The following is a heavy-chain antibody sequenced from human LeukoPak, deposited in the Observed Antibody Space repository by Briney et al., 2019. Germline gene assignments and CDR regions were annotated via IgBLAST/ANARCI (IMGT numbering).Heavy chain of an antibody. J-gene: IGHJ6*02. Sequence: SQTLSLTCTVSGVSISGGGYHWSWIRQHPEKGLEWIGYIYYSGSTYYNPSLKSRVSISVDTSKNQFSLKLNSVTVADTAVYYCAREADSGTYARYGMDVWGQGTTVTVSS. CDR3: AREADSGTYARYGMDV. V-gene: IGHV4-31*03. CDR1: GVSISGGGYH. CDR2: IYYSGST. D-gene: IGHD1-26*01.